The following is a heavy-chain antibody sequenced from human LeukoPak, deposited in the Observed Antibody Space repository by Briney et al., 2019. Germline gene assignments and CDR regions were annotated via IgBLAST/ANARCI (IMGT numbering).Heavy chain of an antibody. V-gene: IGHV1-69*05. CDR3: ARGTGSGSNYYYYYMDV. D-gene: IGHD3-3*01. Sequence: SVKVSCKASGGTFSSYAISWVRQAPGQGLEWMGGIIPIFGTANYAQKFQGRVTITTDESTSTAYLELSSLRSEDTAVYYCARGTGSGSNYYYYYMDVWGKGTTVTVSS. J-gene: IGHJ6*03. CDR1: GGTFSSYA. CDR2: IIPIFGTA.